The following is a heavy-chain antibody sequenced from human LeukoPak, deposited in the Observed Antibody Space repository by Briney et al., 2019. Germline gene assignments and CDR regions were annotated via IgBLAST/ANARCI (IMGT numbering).Heavy chain of an antibody. CDR3: ARHVGYSSGWSDY. Sequence: PSETLSLTCTVSGGSISSNSYYWGWIRQPPGKGLEWIGSMYYSGSTRYNPSLKSRVTIYVDTSKNQFSLNLSSVTAADTAVYYCARHVGYSSGWSDYWGQGTLVTVSS. CDR1: GGSISSNSYY. J-gene: IGHJ4*02. D-gene: IGHD6-19*01. CDR2: MYYSGST. V-gene: IGHV4-39*01.